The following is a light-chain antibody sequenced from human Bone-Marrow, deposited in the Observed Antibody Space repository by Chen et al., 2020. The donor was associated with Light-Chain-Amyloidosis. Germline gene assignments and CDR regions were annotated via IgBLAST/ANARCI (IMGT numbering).Light chain of an antibody. CDR2: DTN. CDR1: RSNVGANG. V-gene: IGLV1-44*01. CDR3: APWDDRMNGWV. Sequence: QSVLTQPPSASGTPGQRVTISFSGGRSNVGANGVNWYQQLPGAAPKLLIFDTNRRPSGVPDGFSGSKEGTSASRAISDLQSEDEAHYYCAPWDDRMNGWVFGGGTRRTVL. J-gene: IGLJ3*02.